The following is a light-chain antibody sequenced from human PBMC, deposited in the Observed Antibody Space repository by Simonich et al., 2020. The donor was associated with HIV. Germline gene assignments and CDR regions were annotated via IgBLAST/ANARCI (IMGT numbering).Light chain of an antibody. CDR2: DAS. CDR3: QHRSNWPPT. Sequence: EIVLTQSPGTLSLSPGERITLPCRASQSVSSSYLAWYQQKPGQAPRLLIYDASNRATGIPARFSGSGSGTDFTLTISSLEAEDFAVYYCQHRSNWPPTFGQGTKVDIK. CDR1: QSVSSSY. V-gene: IGKV3-11*01. J-gene: IGKJ1*01.